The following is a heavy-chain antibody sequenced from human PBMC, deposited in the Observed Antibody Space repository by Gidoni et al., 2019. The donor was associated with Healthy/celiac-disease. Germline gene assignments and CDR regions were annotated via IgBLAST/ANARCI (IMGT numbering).Heavy chain of an antibody. CDR2: ISGSGGST. CDR3: AVLHYYDSSGYRDIWWFDP. D-gene: IGHD3-22*01. Sequence: EVQLLESGGGLVQPGGSLRLSCAASGFTFSSYALSWVRQAPGKGMEWVSAISGSGGSTYYADSVKGRFTISRDNSKNTLYLKMNSLRAEDTAVYYCAVLHYYDSSGYRDIWWFDPWGQGTLVTVSS. CDR1: GFTFSSYA. V-gene: IGHV3-23*01. J-gene: IGHJ5*02.